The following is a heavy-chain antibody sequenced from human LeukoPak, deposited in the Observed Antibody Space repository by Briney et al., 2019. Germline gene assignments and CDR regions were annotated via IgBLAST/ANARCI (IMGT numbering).Heavy chain of an antibody. J-gene: IGHJ4*02. V-gene: IGHV4-59*08. CDR2: IYYSGST. D-gene: IGHD6-19*01. CDR1: GGSISNKY. CDR3: ARQGSGWYGRGYYFDY. Sequence: SETLSLTCTVSGGSISNKYWSWIRQPPGKGLEWIGYIYYSGSTNYNPSLKSRVTISVDTSKNQFSLKLSSVTAADTAVYYCARQGSGWYGRGYYFDYWGQGTLVTVSS.